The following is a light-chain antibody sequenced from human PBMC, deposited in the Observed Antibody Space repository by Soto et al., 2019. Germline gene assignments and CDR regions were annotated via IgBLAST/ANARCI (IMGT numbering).Light chain of an antibody. CDR3: LSFTSSFAYI. V-gene: IGLV2-14*01. J-gene: IGLJ1*01. CDR1: SSDVGGYNY. Sequence: QSVLTQPASVSGSPGQSITISCTRTSSDVGGYNYVSWYQHHPGKAPKLMIYEVTNRPSGVSIRFSGSKSGTTASLTISGLQAEDEADYYCLSFTSSFAYIFGNGTKVTVL. CDR2: EVT.